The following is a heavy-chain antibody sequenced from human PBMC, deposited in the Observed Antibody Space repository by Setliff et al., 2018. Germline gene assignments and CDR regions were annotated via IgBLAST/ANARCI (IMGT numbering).Heavy chain of an antibody. CDR1: GFTFSSYA. CDR2: ISYDGSNK. CDR3: ATGAILWFGRFDY. V-gene: IGHV3-30-3*01. D-gene: IGHD3-10*01. Sequence: PGGSLRLSCAASGFTFSSYAMHWVRQAPGKGLEWVAVISYDGSNKYYADSVKGRFTISRDNSKNTLYLQMNSLRAEDTAVYYCATGAILWFGRFDYWGQGTLVTVSS. J-gene: IGHJ4*02.